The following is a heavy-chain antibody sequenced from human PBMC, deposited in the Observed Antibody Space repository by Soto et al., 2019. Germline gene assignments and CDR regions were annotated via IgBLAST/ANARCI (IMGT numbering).Heavy chain of an antibody. CDR3: ARDRTSSVSLPSNWFAP. Sequence: EVQLVESGGGLVKPGGSLRLSCIGSGFTFSDYSMNWVRQTPGKGLEWVSSIGKSDTYIYYADSVNGRFTISRDDAKNSLYLQMNSLRAEDTAVYYCARDRTSSVSLPSNWFAPWGQGALVTVSS. CDR1: GFTFSDYS. CDR2: IGKSDTYI. V-gene: IGHV3-21*01. J-gene: IGHJ5*02. D-gene: IGHD2-2*01.